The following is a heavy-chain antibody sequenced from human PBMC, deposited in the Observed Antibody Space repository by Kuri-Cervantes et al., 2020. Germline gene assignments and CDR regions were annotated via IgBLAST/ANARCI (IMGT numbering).Heavy chain of an antibody. CDR3: AKEGGSYYPTPHFQH. D-gene: IGHD1-26*01. Sequence: GESLKISCAASGFTLSSYAMHWVRQAPGKGLEWVAVISYDGSNKYYADSVKGRFTISRDNSKNTLYLQMNSLRAEDTAVYYCAKEGGSYYPTPHFQHWGQGTLVTVSS. CDR1: GFTLSSYA. V-gene: IGHV3-30*04. CDR2: ISYDGSNK. J-gene: IGHJ1*01.